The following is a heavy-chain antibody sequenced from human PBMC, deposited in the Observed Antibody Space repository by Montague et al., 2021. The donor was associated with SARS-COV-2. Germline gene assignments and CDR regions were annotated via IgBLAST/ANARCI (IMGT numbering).Heavy chain of an antibody. CDR3: ARQENSSGWFKPDAFDI. J-gene: IGHJ3*02. V-gene: IGHV4-39*01. CDR1: GGSISSSSHY. D-gene: IGHD6-19*01. Sequence: SETLSLTCTVSGGSISSSSHYWGWIRQPPGKGLEWIGSIHYSGSTYYNPSLKSRVTISVDTSKNQFSLKLSSVTAADTAVYYCARQENSSGWFKPDAFDIWGQGTMVTVSS. CDR2: IHYSGST.